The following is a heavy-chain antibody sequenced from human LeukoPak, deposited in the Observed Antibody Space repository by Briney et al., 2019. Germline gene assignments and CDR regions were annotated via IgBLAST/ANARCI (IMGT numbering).Heavy chain of an antibody. J-gene: IGHJ3*02. V-gene: IGHV5-51*01. D-gene: IGHD3-9*01. CDR1: GYSFTSYW. CDR2: IYPGDSDT. CDR3: ARDIYDILTAYKYDAFDI. Sequence: GESLKISCKGSGYSFTSYWIGWVRQMPGKGLEWMGIIYPGDSDTRYSPSFQGQVTISADKSISTAYLQWSSLKASDTAMYYCARDIYDILTAYKYDAFDIWGQGTMVTVSS.